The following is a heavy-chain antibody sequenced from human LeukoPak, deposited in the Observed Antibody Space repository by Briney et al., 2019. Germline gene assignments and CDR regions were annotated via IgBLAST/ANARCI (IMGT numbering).Heavy chain of an antibody. Sequence: SGPTLVKPTETLTLTCTVSGFSLSNARMGVGWIRQPPGKALEWLAHIFSNDEKSYSTSLKSRLTISKDTSKSQVVLTMTNMDPVDTATYYCARTIRYTGWFDPWGQGTLVTVSS. J-gene: IGHJ5*02. V-gene: IGHV2-26*01. D-gene: IGHD3-9*01. CDR3: ARTIRYTGWFDP. CDR1: GFSLSNARMG. CDR2: IFSNDEK.